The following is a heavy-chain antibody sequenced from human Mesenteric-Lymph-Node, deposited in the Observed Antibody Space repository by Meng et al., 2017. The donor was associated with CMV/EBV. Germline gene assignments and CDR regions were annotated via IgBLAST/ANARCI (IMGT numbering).Heavy chain of an antibody. CDR1: GFTFRKCW. CDR3: VRVGSDWSIDY. J-gene: IGHJ4*02. V-gene: IGHV3-74*01. Sequence: CAASGFTFRKCWLHWVRLAPGTGLVWVSRIHVDGYRAHYADSVRARFSISRDNAKNTLCLQMSSLRAEDTAVYYCVRVGSDWSIDYWGQGTLVTVSS. CDR2: IHVDGYRA. D-gene: IGHD6-19*01.